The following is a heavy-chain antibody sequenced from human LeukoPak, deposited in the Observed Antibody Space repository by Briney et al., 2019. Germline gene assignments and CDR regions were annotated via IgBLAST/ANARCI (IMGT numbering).Heavy chain of an antibody. D-gene: IGHD6-19*01. J-gene: IGHJ6*02. Sequence: ASVKVSCKASGYIFTSRGITWGRQAPGQGLEWMGWISAYNGNTNYAQNVQGRVTVTRDTSTSTAYMELRSLRFDDTAVYYCARDLPGAAVEGTTRGMDVWGQGTTVTVSS. CDR2: ISAYNGNT. CDR3: ARDLPGAAVEGTTRGMDV. CDR1: GYIFTSRG. V-gene: IGHV1-18*01.